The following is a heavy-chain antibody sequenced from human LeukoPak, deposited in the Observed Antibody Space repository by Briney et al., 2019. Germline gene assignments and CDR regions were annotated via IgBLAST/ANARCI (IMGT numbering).Heavy chain of an antibody. D-gene: IGHD5-24*01. CDR3: ARDEWLQLSLVPINDAFDI. CDR2: ISAYNGNT. CDR1: GYTFTSYG. V-gene: IGHV1-18*01. J-gene: IGHJ3*02. Sequence: ASVKVSCKASGYTFTSYGISWVRQAPGQGLEWMGWISAYNGNTNYAQKLQGRVTMTTDTSTSTAYMELRSLRSDDTAVYYCARDEWLQLSLVPINDAFDIWGQGTMVAVSS.